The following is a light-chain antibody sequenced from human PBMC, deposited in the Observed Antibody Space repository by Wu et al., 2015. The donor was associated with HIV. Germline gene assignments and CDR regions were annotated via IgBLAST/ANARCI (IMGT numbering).Light chain of an antibody. CDR1: QSVSSN. CDR3: QQYGDSPAWT. CDR2: GAS. J-gene: IGKJ1*01. Sequence: EIVMTQSPATLSVSPGEGATLSCRASQSVSSNLAWYQQKPGQAPRLLIYGASTRATGIPARFSGSGSGTDFTLTITRLEPEDCAVYYCQQYGDSPAWTFGQETKVEVK. V-gene: IGKV3-15*01.